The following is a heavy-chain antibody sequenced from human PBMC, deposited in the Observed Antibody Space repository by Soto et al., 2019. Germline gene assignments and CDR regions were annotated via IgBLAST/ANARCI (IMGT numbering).Heavy chain of an antibody. CDR2: GYPGDCDS. Sequence: LVQSLKNRGKVSGYRCARFCTGCGRQIPGKGLEWMGIGYPGDCDSRYSPSFQGQVTISADKSISTAYLQWRSLKASDTAMYYCARQYSYDSTRYEFAGTDVWGHGTTVPVSS. CDR1: GYRCARFC. J-gene: IGHJ6*02. D-gene: IGHD3-22*01. CDR3: ARQYSYDSTRYEFAGTDV. V-gene: IGHV5-51*01.